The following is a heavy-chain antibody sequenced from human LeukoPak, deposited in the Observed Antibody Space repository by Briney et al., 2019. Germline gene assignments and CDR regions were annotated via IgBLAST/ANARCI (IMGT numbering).Heavy chain of an antibody. J-gene: IGHJ3*02. CDR2: MNPNSGNT. V-gene: IGHV1-8*01. CDR1: GYTFTSYD. D-gene: IGHD3-16*02. Sequence: ASVKVSCKASGYTFTSYDINWVRQATGQGLGWMGWMNPNSGNTGYAQKFQGRVTMTRNTSISTAYMELSSLRSEDTAVYYCARGRDYVWGSYRYTDAFDIWGQGTMVTVSS. CDR3: ARGRDYVWGSYRYTDAFDI.